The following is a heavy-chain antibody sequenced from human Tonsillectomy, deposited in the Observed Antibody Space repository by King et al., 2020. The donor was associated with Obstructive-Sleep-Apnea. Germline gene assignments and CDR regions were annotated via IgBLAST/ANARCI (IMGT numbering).Heavy chain of an antibody. D-gene: IGHD6-19*01. CDR3: AVRLGSQWLVPAVYFQH. J-gene: IGHJ1*01. V-gene: IGHV4-39*01. Sequence: QLQESGLGLVKPSETLSLTCTVSGGSISSSSYYWGWIRQPPGKGLEWIGSIYYSGSTDYNPSLKSRVTITVETSKTQFSLKLSSVTAADTAVYYCAVRLGSQWLVPAVYFQHWGQGTLVTVSS. CDR2: IYYSGST. CDR1: GGSISSSSYY.